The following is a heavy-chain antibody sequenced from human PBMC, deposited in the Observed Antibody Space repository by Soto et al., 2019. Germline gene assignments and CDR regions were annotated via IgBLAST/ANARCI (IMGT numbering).Heavy chain of an antibody. J-gene: IGHJ5*02. D-gene: IGHD4-4*01. V-gene: IGHV4-59*08. Sequence: QVQLQESGPGLVKPSETLSLTCTVSGGSISGYYWSWIRQSPEKGLEWIGHVYYSGSTKYNHSLKSRVPIAVGTAKNEIALNLRSVTTADTAVYYCARPVTPLYNWFDTWGQGILVTVSS. CDR3: ARPVTPLYNWFDT. CDR1: GGSISGYY. CDR2: VYYSGST.